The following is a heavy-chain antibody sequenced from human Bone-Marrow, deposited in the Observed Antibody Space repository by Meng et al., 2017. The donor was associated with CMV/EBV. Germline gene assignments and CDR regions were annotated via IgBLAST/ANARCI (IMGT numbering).Heavy chain of an antibody. CDR2: ISAYNGNT. V-gene: IGHV1-18*01. J-gene: IGHJ4*02. CDR3: ARVHYDSSGYYYWWFDY. CDR1: GYTFTSYG. Sequence: ASVKVSCKASGYTFTSYGISWVRQAPGQGLEWMGWISAYNGNTNYAQKLQGRVTMTTDTSTSTAYMELRSLRSDDTAVYYCARVHYDSSGYYYWWFDYWGQGPLVTGFS. D-gene: IGHD3-22*01.